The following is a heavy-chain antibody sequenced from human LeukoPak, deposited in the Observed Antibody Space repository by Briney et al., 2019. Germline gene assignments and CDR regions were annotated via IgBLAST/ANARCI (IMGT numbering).Heavy chain of an antibody. D-gene: IGHD6-13*01. V-gene: IGHV3-74*01. J-gene: IGHJ3*02. CDR3: ARDQGGIAAAGKRSDAFDI. CDR1: GFTFSSYW. Sequence: GGSLRLSCAASGFTFSSYWMHWVRQAPGKGLVWVSRINSDGSSTSYADSVKGRFTISRDNAKNALYLQMNSLRAEDTAVYYCARDQGGIAAAGKRSDAFDIWGQGTMVTVSS. CDR2: INSDGSST.